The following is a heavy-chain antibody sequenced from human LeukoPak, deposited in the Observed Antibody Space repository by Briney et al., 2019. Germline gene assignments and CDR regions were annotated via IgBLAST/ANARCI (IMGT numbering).Heavy chain of an antibody. CDR1: GFTFSSYA. J-gene: IGHJ4*02. CDR3: AGFDDSWSGLPDPFDY. CDR2: ISYDGSKK. V-gene: IGHV3-30-3*01. D-gene: IGHD3-3*01. Sequence: GGSLRLSCAASGFTFSSYALHWVRQAPGKGLEWVAVISYDGSKKYYAVSVKGRFTISRDNPNNTLYLQMNSLRAEDTAVYYCAGFDDSWSGLPDPFDYWGQGTLVTVSS.